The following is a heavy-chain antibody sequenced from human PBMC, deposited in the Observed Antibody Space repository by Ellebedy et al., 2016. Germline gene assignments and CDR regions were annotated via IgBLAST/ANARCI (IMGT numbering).Heavy chain of an antibody. V-gene: IGHV4-39*01. Sequence: YMSWVRQPPGKGPEWIATFHSSGSTFYNTSLESRVTISLATSKNQLSLKLRSVTAADTAVYYCARQPTGYPNWFDLWGQGTLVTVSS. J-gene: IGHJ5*02. CDR1: Y. CDR3: ARQPTGYPNWFDL. CDR2: FHSSGST. D-gene: IGHD3-9*01.